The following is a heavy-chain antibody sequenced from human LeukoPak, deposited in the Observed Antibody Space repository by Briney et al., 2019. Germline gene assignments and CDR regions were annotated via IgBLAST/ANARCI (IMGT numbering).Heavy chain of an antibody. CDR3: AKATYYYGSGSYYTGYYYYYGMDV. V-gene: IGHV3-30*18. Sequence: GGSLRLSCAASGFTFSSYGMHWVRQAPGKGLEWVAVISYGGSNKYYADSVKGRFTISRDNSKNTLYLQMNSLRAEDTAVYYCAKATYYYGSGSYYTGYYYYYGMDVWGQGTTVTVSS. D-gene: IGHD3-10*01. CDR1: GFTFSSYG. CDR2: ISYGGSNK. J-gene: IGHJ6*02.